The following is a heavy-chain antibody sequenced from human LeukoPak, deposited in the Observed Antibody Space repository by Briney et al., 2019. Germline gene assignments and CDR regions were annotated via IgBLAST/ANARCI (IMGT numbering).Heavy chain of an antibody. CDR1: GGSINSGSYY. CDR3: AGGYSSSYNWFDP. V-gene: IGHV4-61*02. CDR2: IYTSGST. Sequence: PSETLSLTCTVSGGSINSGSYYWSWIRQPAGKGLEWIGRIYTSGSTNYNPSLKSRVTISVDTSKNQFSLKLSSVTAADTAVYYCAGGYSSSYNWFDPWGQGTLVTDSS. D-gene: IGHD6-6*01. J-gene: IGHJ5*02.